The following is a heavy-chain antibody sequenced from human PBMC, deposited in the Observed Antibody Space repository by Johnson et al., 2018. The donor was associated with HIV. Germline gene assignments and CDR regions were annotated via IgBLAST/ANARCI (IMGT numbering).Heavy chain of an antibody. V-gene: IGHV3-20*04. Sequence: VQLVESGGGLVQPGGSLRLSCAASGFTFDDYGMSWVRQAPGKGLEWVSGINWNGGSTGYADSVKGRFTISRDNAKNSLYLQMNSLRDEDTAVYYCARDFGLFLGKDDAFDIWGQGTMVTVSS. CDR1: GFTFDDYG. D-gene: IGHD7-27*01. CDR2: INWNGGST. CDR3: ARDFGLFLGKDDAFDI. J-gene: IGHJ3*02.